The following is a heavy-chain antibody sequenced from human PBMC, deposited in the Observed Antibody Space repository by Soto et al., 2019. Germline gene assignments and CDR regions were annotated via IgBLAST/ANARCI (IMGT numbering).Heavy chain of an antibody. CDR3: AREPSKALRFLEWLNDAFDI. J-gene: IGHJ3*02. Sequence: PSEALSLTCTASGGSISSYYWSWIRQPAGKGLEWIGRIYTSGSTNYNPSLKSRVTMSVDTSKNQFSLKLSSVTAADTAVYYCAREPSKALRFLEWLNDAFDIWGQGTMVTVSS. V-gene: IGHV4-4*07. CDR1: GGSISSYY. CDR2: IYTSGST. D-gene: IGHD3-3*01.